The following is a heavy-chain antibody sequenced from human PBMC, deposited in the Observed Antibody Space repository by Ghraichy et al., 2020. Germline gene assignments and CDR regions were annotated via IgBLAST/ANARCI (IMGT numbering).Heavy chain of an antibody. CDR2: IYYSGST. J-gene: IGHJ4*02. CDR1: GGSISSSSYY. V-gene: IGHV4-39*01. CDR3: ASFTRRGYSYGPPLYFDY. D-gene: IGHD5-18*01. Sequence: SETLSLTCTVSGGSISSSSYYWGWIRQPPGKGLEWIGSIYYSGSTYYNPSLKSRVTISVDTSKNQFSLKLSSVTAADTAVYYCASFTRRGYSYGPPLYFDYWGQGTLVTVSS.